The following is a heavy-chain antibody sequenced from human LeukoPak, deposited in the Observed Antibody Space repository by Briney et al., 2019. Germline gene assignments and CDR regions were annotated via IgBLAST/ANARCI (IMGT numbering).Heavy chain of an antibody. J-gene: IGHJ4*02. CDR2: INYSGST. CDR3: ARVGSGYSYGYNDY. Sequence: SETLSLTCSVSGGSISGYYWNWIRQPPGKGLEWIGYINYSGSTDYNPSLKSRVTISVDTSKNRFSLNLSSVTAADTAVYYCARVGSGYSYGYNDYWGQGTLVTVSS. V-gene: IGHV4-59*01. D-gene: IGHD5-18*01. CDR1: GGSISGYY.